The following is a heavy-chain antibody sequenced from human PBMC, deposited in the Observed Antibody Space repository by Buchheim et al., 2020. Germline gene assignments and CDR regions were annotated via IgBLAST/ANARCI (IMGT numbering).Heavy chain of an antibody. CDR3: ARAGALAGDDSNYYYYGMDV. Sequence: QVQLVESGGGVVQPGRSLRLSCAASVFTFSSYAMHWVRQAPGKGLEWVAVISYDGSNKYYVDSVKGRFTISRDNSKNTPSLQMNSLRAEDTAVYYCARAGALAGDDSNYYYYGMDVWGQGTT. J-gene: IGHJ6*02. V-gene: IGHV3-30*04. CDR2: ISYDGSNK. CDR1: VFTFSSYA. D-gene: IGHD2-15*01.